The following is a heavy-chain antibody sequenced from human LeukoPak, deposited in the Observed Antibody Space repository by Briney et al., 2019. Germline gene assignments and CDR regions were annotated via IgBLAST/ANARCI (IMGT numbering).Heavy chain of an antibody. CDR3: ARNSVTSSGWYYGY. D-gene: IGHD6-19*01. V-gene: IGHV6-1*01. CDR1: GDSVSSNSAA. CDR2: TYYRSKWYN. J-gene: IGHJ4*02. Sequence: SQTLSLTCAISGDSVSSNSAAWNWIRQPPSRGLEWLGRTYYRSKWYNDYAVSVKSRITINPDTSKNQFSLQLNSVTPEDTAVYYCARNSVTSSGWYYGYWGQGTLVTVSS.